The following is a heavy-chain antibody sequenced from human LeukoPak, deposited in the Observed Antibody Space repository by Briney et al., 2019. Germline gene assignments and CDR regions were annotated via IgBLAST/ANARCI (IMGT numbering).Heavy chain of an antibody. CDR1: GGSISSYY. V-gene: IGHV4-34*01. D-gene: IGHD6-19*01. CDR2: INHSGST. CDR3: ARHLAVARETWY. Sequence: SETLSLTCTVSGGSISSYYWSWIRQPPGKGLEWIGEINHSGSTNYNPSLKSRVTISVDTSKNQFSLKLSSVTAADTAVYYCARHLAVARETWYWGQGTLVTVSS. J-gene: IGHJ4*02.